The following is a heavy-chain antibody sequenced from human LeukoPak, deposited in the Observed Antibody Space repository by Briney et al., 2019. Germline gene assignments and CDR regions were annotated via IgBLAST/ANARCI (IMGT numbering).Heavy chain of an antibody. J-gene: IGHJ4*02. V-gene: IGHV1-18*01. D-gene: IGHD2-2*01. CDR1: GFTFTSYG. CDR3: ARGGSSTYIDY. CDR2: ISAYNGNT. Sequence: GASVKVPCKTSGFTFTSYGFTWVRQAPGQGFEWMGWISAYNGNTNYAQKLQGRVTMTTDTSTSTVYMELRSLRSDDTAVYYCARGGSSTYIDYWGRGTLVTVSS.